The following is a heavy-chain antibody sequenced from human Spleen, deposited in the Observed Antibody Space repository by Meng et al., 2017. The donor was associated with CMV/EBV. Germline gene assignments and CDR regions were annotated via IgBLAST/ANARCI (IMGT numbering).Heavy chain of an antibody. CDR2: MNPNNGGT. CDR3: ARDKEGNYDTSDYHDIHFDF. Sequence: GYYMHWVRQAPGQGLGWMRWMNPNNGGTNSAQKFQGRVTVTRDTSISTAYMELSSLRSDDTAVYYCARDKEGNYDTSDYHDIHFDFWGQGTLVTVSS. V-gene: IGHV1-2*02. CDR1: GYY. D-gene: IGHD3-22*01. J-gene: IGHJ4*02.